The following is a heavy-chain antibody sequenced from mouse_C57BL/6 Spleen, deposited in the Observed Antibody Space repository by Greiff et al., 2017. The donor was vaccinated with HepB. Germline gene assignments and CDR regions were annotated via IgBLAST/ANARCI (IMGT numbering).Heavy chain of an antibody. CDR2: ISDGGSYT. J-gene: IGHJ1*03. CDR3: ARSSSYGYFDV. CDR1: GFTFSSYA. V-gene: IGHV5-4*03. Sequence: DVMLVESGGGLVKPGGSLKLSCAASGFTFSSYAMSWVRQTPGKRLEWVATISDGGSYTYYPDNVKGRFTISRDNAKNNLYLQMSHLKSEDTAMYYCARSSSYGYFDVWGTGTTVTVSS. D-gene: IGHD1-1*01.